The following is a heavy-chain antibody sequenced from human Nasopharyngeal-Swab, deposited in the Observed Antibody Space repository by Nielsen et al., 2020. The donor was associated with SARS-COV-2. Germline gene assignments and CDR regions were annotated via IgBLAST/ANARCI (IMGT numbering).Heavy chain of an antibody. CDR2: INHSGST. D-gene: IGHD2-15*01. CDR3: ARVADCSGGSCDGWFDP. CDR1: GGSFSGYD. J-gene: IGHJ5*02. Sequence: SETLSLTCAVYGGSFSGYDWSWIRQPPGKGQEWIGEINHSGSTNYNPSLKRRVTISVDTSKNQFSLKLSAVTAADTAVYYCARVADCSGGSCDGWFDPWGQGTLVTVSS. V-gene: IGHV4-34*01.